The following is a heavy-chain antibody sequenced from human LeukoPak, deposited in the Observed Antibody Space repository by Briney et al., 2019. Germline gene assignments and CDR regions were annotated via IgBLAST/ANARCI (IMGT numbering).Heavy chain of an antibody. D-gene: IGHD3-10*01. CDR1: GYTFTGYY. Sequence: ASVKVSCKASGYTFTGYYMHWVRQAPGQGLEWMGWINPNSGGTNYAQKFQGRVTMTRDTSISTAYMELSRLRSDDTAVYYCARKKGSAEYLQHWGQGTLVTVSS. V-gene: IGHV1-2*02. J-gene: IGHJ1*01. CDR2: INPNSGGT. CDR3: ARKKGSAEYLQH.